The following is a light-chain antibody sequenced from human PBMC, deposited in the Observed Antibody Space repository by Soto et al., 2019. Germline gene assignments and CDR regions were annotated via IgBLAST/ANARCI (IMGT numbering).Light chain of an antibody. Sequence: DIQMTQSPSSLSASVGDRVTITCRASQTISTYLNWYQQKPGKAPRLLIYDASSLLSGVPSRFSGSGSGTDFTLTIASLQPEDFSTYYCLQSYSSPRTFGQGTKLDI. V-gene: IGKV1-39*01. CDR1: QTISTY. CDR2: DAS. CDR3: LQSYSSPRT. J-gene: IGKJ2*01.